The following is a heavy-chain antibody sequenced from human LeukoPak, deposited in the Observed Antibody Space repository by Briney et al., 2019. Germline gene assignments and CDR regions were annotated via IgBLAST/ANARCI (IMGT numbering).Heavy chain of an antibody. D-gene: IGHD5-18*01. Sequence: GGSLRLSCAASGFTFSSYAMSWVRQAPGKGLEWVSAISGSGGSTYYADSGKGRFTISRDKSQNTLYLQMNSLRADDTAVYYCAKEPGYSYCYGEDYFEYWGQGTLVTVSS. J-gene: IGHJ4*02. CDR3: AKEPGYSYCYGEDYFEY. V-gene: IGHV3-23*01. CDR1: GFTFSSYA. CDR2: ISGSGGST.